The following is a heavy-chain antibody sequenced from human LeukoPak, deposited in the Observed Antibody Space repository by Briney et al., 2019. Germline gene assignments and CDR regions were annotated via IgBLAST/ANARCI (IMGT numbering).Heavy chain of an antibody. Sequence: GGSLRLSCAASGFTFSDYYMDWVRQASGKGLEWVGRIRSKANSYATAYAASVKGRFTISRDDSKNTAYLQMNSLKTEDTAVYYCTRHVYDFWSGYYSDDYWGQGTLVTVSS. J-gene: IGHJ4*02. CDR3: TRHVYDFWSGYYSDDY. CDR2: IRSKANSYAT. D-gene: IGHD3-3*01. CDR1: GFTFSDYY. V-gene: IGHV3-73*01.